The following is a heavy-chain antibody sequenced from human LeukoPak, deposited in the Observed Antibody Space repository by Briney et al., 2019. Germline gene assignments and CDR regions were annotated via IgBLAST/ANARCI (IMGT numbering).Heavy chain of an antibody. CDR1: GGSMSSYY. D-gene: IGHD6-13*01. CDR2: MYTDGST. Sequence: PSETLSLTCIVSGGSMSSYYWSWIRPPAGKGLEWIGRMYTDGSTNYNPFLNSRVTMSVGTSKKHFSLRLNSVTAADTAVYYCATYDQKLAFDNWGQGTLVTVSS. J-gene: IGHJ4*02. V-gene: IGHV4-4*07. CDR3: ATYDQKLAFDN.